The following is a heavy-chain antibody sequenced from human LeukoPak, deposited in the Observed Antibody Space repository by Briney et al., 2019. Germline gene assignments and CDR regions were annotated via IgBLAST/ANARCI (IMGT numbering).Heavy chain of an antibody. CDR1: GFTFSSYS. V-gene: IGHV3-21*01. CDR3: ARDMGEEWLQAFDY. Sequence: GGSLRLSCAASGFTFSSYSMNWVRQAPGKGLEWVSSISSSSSYIYYADSVKGRFTISRDSAKNSLYLQMNSLRAEDTAVYYCARDMGEEWLQAFDYWGQGTLVTVSS. J-gene: IGHJ4*02. CDR2: ISSSSSYI. D-gene: IGHD5-12*01.